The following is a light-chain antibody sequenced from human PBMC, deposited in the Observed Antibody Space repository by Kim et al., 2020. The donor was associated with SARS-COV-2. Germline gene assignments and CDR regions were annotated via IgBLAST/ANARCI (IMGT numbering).Light chain of an antibody. Sequence: VARGQTVSITCQGASLRSHYATWFQQKPGQAPLLVFYGENNRPSGIPDRFSGSGSGNTASLTITGAQAEDEADYYCYSRDSSDRAAFGGGTQLTVL. V-gene: IGLV3-19*01. J-gene: IGLJ7*01. CDR2: GEN. CDR1: SLRSHY. CDR3: YSRDSSDRAA.